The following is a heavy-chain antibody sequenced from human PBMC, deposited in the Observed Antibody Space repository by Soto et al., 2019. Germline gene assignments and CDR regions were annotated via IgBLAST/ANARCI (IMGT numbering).Heavy chain of an antibody. J-gene: IGHJ4*02. CDR1: GGSISSGGYY. Sequence: QVQLQESGPGLVKPSQTLSLTCTVSGGSISSGGYYWSWIRQHPGKGLEWIGYIYYSGSTYYNPSLRRRVTISVDTSKNQFSLKLSSVTAADTAVYYCAREEGRGGYAFDYWGQGTLVTVSS. D-gene: IGHD6-19*01. CDR3: AREEGRGGYAFDY. V-gene: IGHV4-31*03. CDR2: IYYSGST.